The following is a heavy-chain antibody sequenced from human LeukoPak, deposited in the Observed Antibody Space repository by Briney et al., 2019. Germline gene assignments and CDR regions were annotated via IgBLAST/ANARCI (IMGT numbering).Heavy chain of an antibody. V-gene: IGHV3-21*01. CDR1: GFTFSTYS. Sequence: GGSLRLSCAASGFTFSTYSMNWVRQAPGKGLEWVSSITSSSSYTYYADSVKGRFTISRDNAKNSLYLQMNSLTADDTALYYCASLSTSPSIGDYWGQGTLVTVSS. D-gene: IGHD2/OR15-2a*01. CDR3: ASLSTSPSIGDY. J-gene: IGHJ4*02. CDR2: ITSSSSYT.